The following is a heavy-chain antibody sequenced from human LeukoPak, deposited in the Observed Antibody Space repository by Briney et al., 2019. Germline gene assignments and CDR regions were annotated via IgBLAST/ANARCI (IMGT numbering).Heavy chain of an antibody. Sequence: GGSLRLSCAASGFTVSNAWMSWVRQAPGKGLEWVSSISSSSSYIYYADSVKGRFTISRDNAKNSLYLQMNSLRAEDTAVYYCARGPYSSSWYLFDYWGQGTLVTVSS. CDR1: GFTVSNAW. V-gene: IGHV3-21*01. CDR2: ISSSSSYI. J-gene: IGHJ4*02. CDR3: ARGPYSSSWYLFDY. D-gene: IGHD6-13*01.